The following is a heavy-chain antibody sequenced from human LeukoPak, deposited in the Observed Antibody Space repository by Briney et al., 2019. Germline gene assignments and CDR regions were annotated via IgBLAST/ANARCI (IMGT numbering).Heavy chain of an antibody. CDR2: ISAYNGNT. CDR1: GYTFTSYG. D-gene: IGHD6-13*01. Sequence: ASVTVSCKASGYTFTSYGISWVRQAPGQGLEWMGWISAYNGNTNYAQKLQGRVTMTTDTSTSTAYMELRSLRSDDTAVYYCARDRGGSSSWYVDFDYWGQGTLVTVSS. J-gene: IGHJ4*02. CDR3: ARDRGGSSSWYVDFDY. V-gene: IGHV1-18*01.